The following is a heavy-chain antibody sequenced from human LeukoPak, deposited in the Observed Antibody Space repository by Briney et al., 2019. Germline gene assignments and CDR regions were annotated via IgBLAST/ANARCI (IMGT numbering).Heavy chain of an antibody. V-gene: IGHV3-21*01. J-gene: IGHJ4*02. CDR2: INSGSSNV. CDR1: GCTSNSYS. Sequence: GGSLRLSCVASGCTSNSYSITWVRQAPGKGVEWMLCINSGSSNVYYADSVKGRFTFSRDNAKNSLFLQLNSLRVEDTAVYYCARALTYTSSYPLGYWGQGTLVTVSS. D-gene: IGHD6-6*01. CDR3: ARALTYTSSYPLGY.